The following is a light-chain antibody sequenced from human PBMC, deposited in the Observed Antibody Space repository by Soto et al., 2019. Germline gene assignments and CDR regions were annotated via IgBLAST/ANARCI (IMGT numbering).Light chain of an antibody. CDR1: ISDVGGYNS. CDR2: DVS. Sequence: QSVLAQPASVSGSPGQSIAISCAGTISDVGGYNSVSWYQQHPGKAPKLMIYDVSNRPSGVSNRFSGSKAVNKASLTISVLQSEVEAYYYCCSFTSSSTPGYVFGTGTKVTVL. J-gene: IGLJ1*01. CDR3: CSFTSSSTPGYV. V-gene: IGLV2-14*03.